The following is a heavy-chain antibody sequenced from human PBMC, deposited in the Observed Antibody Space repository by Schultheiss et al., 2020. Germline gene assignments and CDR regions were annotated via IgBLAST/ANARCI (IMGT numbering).Heavy chain of an antibody. CDR1: GFTFSSYA. CDR3: ARDFGSGLVRPYLGLVRWGYYFDY. CDR2: INSDGSST. V-gene: IGHV3-74*01. J-gene: IGHJ4*02. Sequence: GGSLRLSCAASGFTFSSYAMSWVRQAPGKGLEWVSRINSDGSSTSYADSVKGRFTISRDNSKNTLYLQMNSLRAEDTAVYYCARDFGSGLVRPYLGLVRWGYYFDYWGQGTLVNVSS. D-gene: IGHD6-19*01.